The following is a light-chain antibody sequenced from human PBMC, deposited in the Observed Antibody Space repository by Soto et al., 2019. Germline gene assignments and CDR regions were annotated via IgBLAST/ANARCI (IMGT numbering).Light chain of an antibody. Sequence: DIVMTQSPDSLAVSLGERATITCKSGQSIFYSSNNKNYLTWYQQKPGQAPRLLIYGASTRATGIPARFSGSGSGTEFTLTISSLQSEDFAVYYCQQYNDWPTTLGQGTKVDIK. CDR1: QSIFYSSNNKNY. J-gene: IGKJ1*01. V-gene: IGKV4-1*01. CDR2: GAS. CDR3: QQYNDWPTT.